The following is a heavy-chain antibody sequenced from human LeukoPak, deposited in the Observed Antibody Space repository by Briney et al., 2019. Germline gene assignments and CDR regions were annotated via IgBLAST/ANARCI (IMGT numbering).Heavy chain of an antibody. Sequence: GGSLRLSCAASGFTFSTYEMNWVRQAPGKGLEWVSYISSSGSTIYYADSVKGRFTISRDNAKNSLYLQMNSLGAEDTAVYYCARDSSYYGSGSFSDWGQGTLVTVSS. V-gene: IGHV3-48*03. CDR2: ISSSGSTI. J-gene: IGHJ4*02. CDR1: GFTFSTYE. D-gene: IGHD3-10*01. CDR3: ARDSSYYGSGSFSD.